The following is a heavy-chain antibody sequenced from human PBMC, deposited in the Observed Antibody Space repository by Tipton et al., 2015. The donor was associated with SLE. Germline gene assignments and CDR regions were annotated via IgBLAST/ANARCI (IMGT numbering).Heavy chain of an antibody. Sequence: TLSLTCTVSGGSISSSSYYWGWIRQPPGKGLEWIGSIYHSGSTYYNPSLKSRVTISVDTSKNQFSLKLSSVTAADTAVYYCARYRAAGYFDYRGQGTLVTVSS. J-gene: IGHJ4*02. D-gene: IGHD6-13*01. V-gene: IGHV4-39*07. CDR2: IYHSGST. CDR3: ARYRAAGYFDY. CDR1: GGSISSSSYY.